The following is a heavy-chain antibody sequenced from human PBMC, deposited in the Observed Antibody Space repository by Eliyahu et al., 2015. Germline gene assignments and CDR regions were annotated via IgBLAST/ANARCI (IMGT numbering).Heavy chain of an antibody. CDR2: INPNSGGT. V-gene: IGHV1-2*02. CDR1: GYXFTGYY. D-gene: IGHD1-26*01. J-gene: IGHJ4*02. Sequence: QVQLVQSGAEVKKPGASVXVSCXASGYXFTGYYMHWVRQAPGQGLEWMGWINPNSGGTKYAQKFQGRVTMTRDTSISTAYMELSRLRSDDTAVYYCARVVHSGSYYFDYWGQGTLVTVSS. CDR3: ARVVHSGSYYFDY.